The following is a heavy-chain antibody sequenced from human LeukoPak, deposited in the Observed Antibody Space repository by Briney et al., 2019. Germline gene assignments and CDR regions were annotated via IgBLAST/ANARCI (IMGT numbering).Heavy chain of an antibody. CDR3: ARDYSGSSGAFDI. Sequence: SETLSLTCTVSGCSVSSYYWSWIRQPAGKGLEWIGRISTSGSTNYNPSLKSRVTMSVDTSKNQFSLKLSSVTAADTAVYYCARDYSGSSGAFDIWGQGTMVTVSS. CDR2: ISTSGST. CDR1: GCSVSSYY. J-gene: IGHJ3*02. D-gene: IGHD1-26*01. V-gene: IGHV4-4*07.